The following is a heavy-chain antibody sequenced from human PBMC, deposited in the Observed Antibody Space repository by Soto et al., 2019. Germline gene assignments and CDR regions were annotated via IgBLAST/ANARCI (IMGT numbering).Heavy chain of an antibody. Sequence: QVQLVQSGAEVKKPGASVKVSCKASGYTFTSYAIHWVRQAPGQRLEWMGWINAGNGNTKYSQKFQGRVTITRHTSASTAYRELSSLRSEDTAVYYCARTVGYYYGMDVWGQGTTVTFSS. CDR2: INAGNGNT. D-gene: IGHD4-17*01. CDR1: GYTFTSYA. J-gene: IGHJ6*02. V-gene: IGHV1-3*01. CDR3: ARTVGYYYGMDV.